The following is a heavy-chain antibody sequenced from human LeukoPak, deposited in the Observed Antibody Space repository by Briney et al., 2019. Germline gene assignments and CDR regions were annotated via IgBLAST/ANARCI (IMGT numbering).Heavy chain of an antibody. CDR1: GYTFSSYD. CDR3: ARYYYDSSGYYFIFDY. Sequence: GASVKVSCKASGYTFSSYDINWVRQATGQGLEWMGWMNPNSGNTGYAQKFQGRVTMTRNTSISTAYMELSSLRSEDTAVYYCARYYYDSSGYYFIFDYWGQGTLVTVSS. V-gene: IGHV1-8*01. CDR2: MNPNSGNT. D-gene: IGHD3-22*01. J-gene: IGHJ4*02.